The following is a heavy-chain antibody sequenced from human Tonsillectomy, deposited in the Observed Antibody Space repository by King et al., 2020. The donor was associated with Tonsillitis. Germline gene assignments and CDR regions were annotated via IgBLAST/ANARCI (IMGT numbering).Heavy chain of an antibody. Sequence: VQLVESGGGVVQPGRSLRLSCAASGFTFSSYGMHWVRQAPGKGLEWVAVISYDGSNKYYADSVKGRFTISRDNSKNTLYLQMNSLRAEDTAVYYCARAVWIYGSGSLDYWGQGTLVTVSS. D-gene: IGHD3-10*01. CDR3: ARAVWIYGSGSLDY. CDR1: GFTFSSYG. J-gene: IGHJ4*02. V-gene: IGHV3-33*05. CDR2: ISYDGSNK.